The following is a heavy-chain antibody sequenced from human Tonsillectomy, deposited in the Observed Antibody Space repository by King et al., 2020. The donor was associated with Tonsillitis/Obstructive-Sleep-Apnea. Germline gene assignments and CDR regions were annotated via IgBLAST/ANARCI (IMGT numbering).Heavy chain of an antibody. CDR1: GFTFSSYA. CDR2: ISYDGGNK. Sequence: VQLVESGGGVAQPGRSLRLTCAASGFTFSSYALHWVRQAPGKGLEWVAVISYDGGNKYYADSVKGRFTISRDNSKNTLYLQMNSLRAEDTAVYYCAGDAPGASNGLDYWGQGTLVTVSS. D-gene: IGHD4-11*01. CDR3: AGDAPGASNGLDY. V-gene: IGHV3-30*01. J-gene: IGHJ4*02.